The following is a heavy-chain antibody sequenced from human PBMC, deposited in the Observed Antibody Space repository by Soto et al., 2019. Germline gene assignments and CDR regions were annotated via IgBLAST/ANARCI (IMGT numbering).Heavy chain of an antibody. Sequence: QAQLVQSGAEVKKPGSSVKVSCKASGGTFSSHTFSWVRQAPGQGLEWMGRIIPALGTATYAQKFQGRVTIPADESATTVYMELNSLRSEDTAVYYCARPDVGGFWYFDPWGRGTLVTVSS. CDR3: ARPDVGGFWYFDP. J-gene: IGHJ2*01. CDR1: GGTFSSHT. CDR2: IIPALGTA. D-gene: IGHD5-12*01. V-gene: IGHV1-69*08.